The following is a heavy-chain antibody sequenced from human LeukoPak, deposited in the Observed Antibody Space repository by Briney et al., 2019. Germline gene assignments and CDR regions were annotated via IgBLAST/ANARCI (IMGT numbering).Heavy chain of an antibody. Sequence: PGGSLRLSCAASGFTFNNAWMSWVRQAPGKGLEWIGRIKTKIDSGRTEYVEGGPTDYAAFVKGRFTISRDDSKNILYLQMNSLKSEDTAMYYCTTDRGALDHCGQGTLVTVSS. CDR2: IKTKIDSGRTEYVEGGPT. CDR3: TTDRGALDH. D-gene: IGHD4/OR15-4a*01. V-gene: IGHV3-15*01. CDR1: GFTFNNAW. J-gene: IGHJ4*02.